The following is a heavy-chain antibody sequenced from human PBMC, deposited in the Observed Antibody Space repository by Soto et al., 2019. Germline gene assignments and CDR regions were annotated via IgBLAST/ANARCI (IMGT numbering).Heavy chain of an antibody. V-gene: IGHV3-23*01. CDR2: FRTGGDDGTT. Sequence: GGSLRLSCAASGFTFSSYSMSWVRQAPGKGPEWVSGFRTGGDDGTTYYADSVKGRFTISRDNSKNTLFLQMNSLRVEDTAIYYCAKKVNSGPGSQYFDYWGQGTLVTVSS. D-gene: IGHD3-10*01. CDR3: AKKVNSGPGSQYFDY. J-gene: IGHJ4*02. CDR1: GFTFSSYS.